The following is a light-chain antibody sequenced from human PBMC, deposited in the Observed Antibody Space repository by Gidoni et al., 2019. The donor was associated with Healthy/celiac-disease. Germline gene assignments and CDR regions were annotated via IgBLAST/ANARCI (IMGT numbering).Light chain of an antibody. CDR1: QSVSSSY. CDR3: QQYGSSPLT. CDR2: GAS. Sequence: EIVLTQSPGTLSLSPGERATLSCRASQSVSSSYLAWYQQKPGQAPRRRIYGASSRATGIPDRFSGSGSVTDFTLTSSRLEPEDFAVYYCQQYGSSPLTFGGGTKVEIK. J-gene: IGKJ4*01. V-gene: IGKV3-20*01.